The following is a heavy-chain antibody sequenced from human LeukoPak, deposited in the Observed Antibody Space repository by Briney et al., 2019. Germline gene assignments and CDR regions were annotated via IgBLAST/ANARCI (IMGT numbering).Heavy chain of an antibody. CDR2: INHSGSA. V-gene: IGHV4-34*01. CDR3: ARARRDSGFYKVDY. Sequence: PSETLSLTCAVYGGSLSGSYWSWIRQPPGKGLEWIGEINHSGSANYNPSLKSRVTPSIDKSKNQFSLNLNSVTAADTAVYYCARARRDSGFYKVDYWGQGTLVTVSS. CDR1: GGSLSGSY. D-gene: IGHD3-3*01. J-gene: IGHJ4*02.